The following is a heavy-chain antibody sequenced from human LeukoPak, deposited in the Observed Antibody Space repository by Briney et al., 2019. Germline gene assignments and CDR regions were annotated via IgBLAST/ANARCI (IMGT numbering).Heavy chain of an antibody. J-gene: IGHJ4*02. CDR1: GGSISSSNW. CDR2: IYHSGST. CDR3: ASYSSGYPSYFDY. D-gene: IGHD6-19*01. V-gene: IGHV4-4*02. Sequence: SETLSLTCAVSGGSISSSNWWSWVRQPPGKGLEWIGEIYHSGSTNYNPSLKSRVTISVDKSKNQFSLKLSSVTAADTAVYYCASYSSGYPSYFDYWGQGTLVTVSS.